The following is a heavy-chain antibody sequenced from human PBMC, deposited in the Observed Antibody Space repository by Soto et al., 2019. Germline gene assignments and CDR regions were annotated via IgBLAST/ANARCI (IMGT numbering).Heavy chain of an antibody. J-gene: IGHJ1*01. V-gene: IGHV1-69*02. Sequence: SVKVSCKASGGTFSSYTISWVRQAPGQGLEWMGRIIPILGIANYAQKFQGRVTITADKSTSTAYMELSSLRSEDTAVYYCARAVFGSSGWSAPEYFQHWGQGTLVTVSS. CDR1: GGTFSSYT. CDR3: ARAVFGSSGWSAPEYFQH. D-gene: IGHD6-19*01. CDR2: IIPILGIA.